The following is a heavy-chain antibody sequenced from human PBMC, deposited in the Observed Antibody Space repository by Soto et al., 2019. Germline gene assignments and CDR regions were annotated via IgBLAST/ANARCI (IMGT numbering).Heavy chain of an antibody. CDR1: GYRFSSYW. V-gene: IGHV5-51*07. J-gene: IGHJ6*02. CDR3: ARGSTGSTTFFYYSGMDV. D-gene: IGHD1-1*01. CDR2: IYPGHSHT. Sequence: GEPLKISCKGSGYRFSSYWNGWLNQMPGKGLVGMGIIYPGHSHTRYSPSFHGHVTISVDNSISTAYLQWSSLEASDTAIYYCARGSTGSTTFFYYSGMDVWGQGTTVTVSS.